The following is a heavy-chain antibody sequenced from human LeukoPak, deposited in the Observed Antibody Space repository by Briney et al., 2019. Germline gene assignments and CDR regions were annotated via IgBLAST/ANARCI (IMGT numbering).Heavy chain of an antibody. CDR3: AKDVYAYYYYGMDV. V-gene: IGHV3-30*18. Sequence: GRSLRLSCAASGFTFSSYGMHWVRQAPGKGLEWVAVISYDGSNKYYADSVKGRFTISRDNSKNTLYLQMNSLRAEDTAVYYCAKDVYAYYYYGMDVWGQGTTVTVSS. D-gene: IGHD2-8*01. J-gene: IGHJ6*02. CDR2: ISYDGSNK. CDR1: GFTFSSYG.